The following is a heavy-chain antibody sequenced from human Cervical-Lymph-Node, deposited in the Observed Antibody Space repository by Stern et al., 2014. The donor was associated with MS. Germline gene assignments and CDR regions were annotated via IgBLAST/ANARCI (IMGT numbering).Heavy chain of an antibody. CDR3: VTDQGGIAVY. D-gene: IGHD6-19*01. J-gene: IGHJ4*02. Sequence: VQLVESGTAVKKPGSSVKVSCKASGGTFSINTISWVRQATGQGLEWMGGIIPMFGTPNYAQKSQGRVTTTADESTSTAYLELSSLTSQDTALYFCVTDQGGIAVYWGQGTLVTVSS. V-gene: IGHV1-69*01. CDR1: GGTFSINT. CDR2: IIPMFGTP.